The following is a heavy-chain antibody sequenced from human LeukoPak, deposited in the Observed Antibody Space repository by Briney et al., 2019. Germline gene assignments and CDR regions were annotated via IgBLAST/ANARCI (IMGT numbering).Heavy chain of an antibody. CDR1: GFTLSTYT. Sequence: GGSLRLSCAASGFTLSTYTMNWVRQAPGKGLEWVSSISSSSNYIYYTDSVKGRFTISRDNSKNTLYLQMNSLRAEDTAVYYCAKDLHMYAAYYYDSSGYPLDYWGQGTLVTVSS. J-gene: IGHJ4*02. V-gene: IGHV3-21*01. CDR2: ISSSSNYI. CDR3: AKDLHMYAAYYYDSSGYPLDY. D-gene: IGHD3-22*01.